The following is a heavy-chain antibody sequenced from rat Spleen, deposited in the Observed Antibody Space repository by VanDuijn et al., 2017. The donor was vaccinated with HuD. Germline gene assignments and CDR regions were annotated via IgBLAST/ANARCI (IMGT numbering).Heavy chain of an antibody. V-gene: IGHV5-25*01. J-gene: IGHJ2*01. CDR2: INTGGGST. CDR1: GFTFSNYY. CDR3: ARGGVPGYNYGWFAY. Sequence: EVQLVESGGGLVQPGRSMKLSCAASGFTFSNYYMAWVRQAPTKGLEWVTYINTGGGSTYYRDSVKGRFTISRDNAKSTLYLQMESLRSEDTATYYCARGGVPGYNYGWFAYWGQGVMVTVSS. D-gene: IGHD1-4*01.